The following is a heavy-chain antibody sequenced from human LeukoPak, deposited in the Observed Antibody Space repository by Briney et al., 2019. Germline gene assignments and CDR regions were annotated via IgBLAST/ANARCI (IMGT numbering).Heavy chain of an antibody. J-gene: IGHJ6*03. V-gene: IGHV1-46*01. CDR1: GYTFTSYY. D-gene: IGHD6-13*01. Sequence: ASVKVSCKASGYTFTSYYMHWVRQAPGKGLAWMGLINPSGGSTSYAQKFQGRVTMTRDMSTSTVYMELSSLRYEDTAVYYCARVSRSSRGKDSGGYYYYMDVWGKGTTVTISS. CDR3: ARVSRSSRGKDSGGYYYYMDV. CDR2: INPSGGST.